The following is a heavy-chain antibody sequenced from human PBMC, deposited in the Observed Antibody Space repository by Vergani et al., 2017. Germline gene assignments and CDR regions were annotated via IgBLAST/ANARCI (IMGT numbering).Heavy chain of an antibody. D-gene: IGHD5-18*01. CDR1: GYTFTGYY. Sequence: QVQLVQSGAEVKKPGSSVKVSCKASGYTFTGYYMHWVRQAPGQGLEWMGWINPNSGNTNYAQKLQGRVTMTTDTSTSTAYMELRSLRSDDTAVYYCARVLSSGYSYGYYFDYWGQGTLVTVSS. CDR3: ARVLSSGYSYGYYFDY. V-gene: IGHV1-2*02. J-gene: IGHJ4*02. CDR2: INPNSGNT.